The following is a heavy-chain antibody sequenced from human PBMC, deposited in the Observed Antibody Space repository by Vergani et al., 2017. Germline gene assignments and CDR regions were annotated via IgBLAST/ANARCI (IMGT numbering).Heavy chain of an antibody. V-gene: IGHV3-9*01. D-gene: IGHD3-22*01. CDR3: AKVGGYYYDSSGYYYVDY. Sequence: EVQLVESGGGLVQPGRSLRLSCAASGFTFDDYAMHWVRQAPGKGLEWVAGISWNSGSIGYAASVKGRFTISRDNAKNTLYLQMNSLRAEDTAVYYCAKVGGYYYDSSGYYYVDYWGQGTLVTVSS. CDR1: GFTFDDYA. CDR2: ISWNSGSI. J-gene: IGHJ4*02.